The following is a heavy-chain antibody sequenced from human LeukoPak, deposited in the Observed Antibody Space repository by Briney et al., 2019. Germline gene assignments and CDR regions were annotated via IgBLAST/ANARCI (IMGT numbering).Heavy chain of an antibody. CDR2: IRYDGSNK. V-gene: IGHV3-30*02. Sequence: GGSLRLSCAASGFTFSSYGMHWVRQAPGKGLEWVAFIRYDGSNKYYADSVKGRFTISRDISKNTLYLQMNGLRAEDTAVYYCAKEGDCSSTSCWGHWFDPWGQGTLVTVSS. CDR3: AKEGDCSSTSCWGHWFDP. J-gene: IGHJ5*02. D-gene: IGHD2-2*01. CDR1: GFTFSSYG.